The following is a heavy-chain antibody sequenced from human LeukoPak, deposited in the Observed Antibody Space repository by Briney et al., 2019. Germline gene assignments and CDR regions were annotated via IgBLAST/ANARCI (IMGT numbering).Heavy chain of an antibody. CDR3: AREVSTADFDY. V-gene: IGHV1-2*02. D-gene: IGHD5/OR15-5a*01. CDR1: GYTFIGYY. J-gene: IGHJ4*02. CDR2: VNPNSGGT. Sequence: ASVKVSCKASGYTFIGYYVHWVRQAPGQGLEWMGWVNPNSGGTDYAQKFQGRVTMTRDTSISTAYMELSRLRSDDTAVYYCAREVSTADFDYWGQGTLVTVSS.